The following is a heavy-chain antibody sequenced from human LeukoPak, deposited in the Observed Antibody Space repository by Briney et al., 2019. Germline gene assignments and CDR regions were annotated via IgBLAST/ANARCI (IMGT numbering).Heavy chain of an antibody. CDR1: GFTFSSYA. J-gene: IGHJ5*02. V-gene: IGHV3-23*01. CDR3: AKILMVGKWFDP. Sequence: GGSLRLSCAASGFTFSSYAMSWVRQAPGKGLEWVSAIIGSGVSTYYADSVKGRFTISRDNSKNTLYLQMNSMRAEDTAVYYCAKILMVGKWFDPWGQGTLVTVSS. CDR2: IIGSGVST. D-gene: IGHD2-8*01.